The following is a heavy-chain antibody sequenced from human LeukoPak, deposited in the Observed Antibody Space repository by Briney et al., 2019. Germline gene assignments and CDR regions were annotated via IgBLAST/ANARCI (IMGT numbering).Heavy chain of an antibody. J-gene: IGHJ6*02. CDR2: IYYSGST. CDR1: GGSISSYY. CDR3: ARGTYSSSWSPYYYSGMDV. V-gene: IGHV4-59*01. D-gene: IGHD6-13*01. Sequence: PSETLSLTCTVSGGSISSYYWSWIRQPPGKGLEWIGYIYYSGSTNYNPSLKSRVTISVDTSKNQFSLKLSSVTAADTAVYYCARGTYSSSWSPYYYSGMDVWGQGTTVTVSS.